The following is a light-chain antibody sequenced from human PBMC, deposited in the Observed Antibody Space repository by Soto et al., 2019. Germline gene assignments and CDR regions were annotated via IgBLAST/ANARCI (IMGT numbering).Light chain of an antibody. CDR3: QSYDSNPYV. Sequence: QAVVTQPPSVSGAPGQTITISCTGSSSNIGAGYDVHWYQQLPGRAPKLLIYGNNNRPSGVPDRFSGSKSGTSVSLAITGLRGEDEADYHCQSYDSNPYVFGSGTKLTVL. CDR2: GNN. CDR1: SSNIGAGYD. V-gene: IGLV1-40*01. J-gene: IGLJ1*01.